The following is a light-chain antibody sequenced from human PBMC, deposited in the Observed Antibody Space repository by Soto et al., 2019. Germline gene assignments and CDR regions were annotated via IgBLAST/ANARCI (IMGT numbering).Light chain of an antibody. V-gene: IGLV2-14*03. Sequence: QSVLTQPASVSGSPGQSITISCTGTSGDIGGYNYVSWYQQHPGKAPKLMISDVSTRPSGVSTRFSGSKSGNTASLTISGLQAEDEAYYYCSSYTTIDTVVFGGGTKLTVL. CDR1: SGDIGGYNY. J-gene: IGLJ2*01. CDR2: DVS. CDR3: SSYTTIDTVV.